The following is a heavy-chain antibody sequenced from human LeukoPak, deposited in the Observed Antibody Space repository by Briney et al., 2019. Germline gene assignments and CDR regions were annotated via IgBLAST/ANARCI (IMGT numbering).Heavy chain of an antibody. J-gene: IGHJ4*02. V-gene: IGHV2-5*02. CDR3: AHGVRRAHCSGGSCYNFDY. Sequence: ESGPTLVNPTQTLALTCTFSGFSLSTGGVGVGWIRQPPGKALEWLAIIYWDDDERYSPSLKSRLTLIKDTSRNQVVLAMTNMDPVDTATYYCAHGVRRAHCSGGSCYNFDYWGQGTLVTVSS. CDR2: IYWDDDE. CDR1: GFSLSTGGVG. D-gene: IGHD2-15*01.